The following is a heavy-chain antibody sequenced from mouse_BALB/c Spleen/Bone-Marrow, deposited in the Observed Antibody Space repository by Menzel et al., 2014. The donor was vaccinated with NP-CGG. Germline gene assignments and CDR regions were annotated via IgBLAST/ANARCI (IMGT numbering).Heavy chain of an antibody. CDR3: AREYGTSYDYYFDV. CDR2: ISDGGSYT. J-gene: IGHJ1*01. CDR1: GFTFSDYY. D-gene: IGHD1-1*01. Sequence: VQLKESGGGLVKPGGSLKLSCAASGFTFSDYYMYWVRQTPEKRLEWVATISDGGSYTYYPDSVKGRFTVSRDNAKNNLYLQVSSLKSEDTAMYYCAREYGTSYDYYFDVWGAGTTVTVSS. V-gene: IGHV5-4*02.